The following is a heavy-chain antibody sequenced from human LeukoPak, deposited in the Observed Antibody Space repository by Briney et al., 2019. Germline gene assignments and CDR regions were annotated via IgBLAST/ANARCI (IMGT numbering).Heavy chain of an antibody. CDR1: GYTFTNYY. CDR2: ISAYNGNT. D-gene: IGHD4/OR15-4a*01. V-gene: IGHV1-18*04. J-gene: IGHJ4*02. CDR3: ARVRYDPMELFDY. Sequence: GASVKVSCKASGYTFTNYYIHWVRQAPGQGLEWMGWISAYNGNTNYAQKLQGRVTMTTDTSTSTAYMELRSLRSDDTAVYYCARVRYDPMELFDYWGQGTLVTVSS.